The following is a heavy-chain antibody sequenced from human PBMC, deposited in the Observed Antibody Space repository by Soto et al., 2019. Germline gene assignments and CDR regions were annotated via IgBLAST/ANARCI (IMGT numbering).Heavy chain of an antibody. D-gene: IGHD3-3*01. Sequence: SETLSLTWTVSRGTISPSNYYWGWLRPPPVKVLEWIGNIHYSGNTYYNPSLKGRVTISVDTSKNQFSLKLSSVTAADTAVFYCASTHYDFWSGYRYHYYGMDGWGQGTTVTVSS. CDR1: RGTISPSNYY. CDR3: ASTHYDFWSGYRYHYYGMDG. J-gene: IGHJ6*02. V-gene: IGHV4-39*01. CDR2: IHYSGNT.